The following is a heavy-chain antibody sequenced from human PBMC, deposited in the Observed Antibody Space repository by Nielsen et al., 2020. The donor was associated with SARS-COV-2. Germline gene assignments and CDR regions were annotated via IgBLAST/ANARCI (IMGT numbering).Heavy chain of an antibody. CDR2: ISYDGSNK. J-gene: IGHJ6*02. Sequence: GESLKISCAASGFTFSTYAMHWVRQAPGKGLEWVAVISYDGSNKYYADSVKGRFTISRDNSKNTLYLQMNSLRAEDTAVYYCARIAGDTAMATPPYYYYGMDVWGQGTTVTVSS. D-gene: IGHD5-18*01. V-gene: IGHV3-30-3*01. CDR1: GFTFSTYA. CDR3: ARIAGDTAMATPPYYYYGMDV.